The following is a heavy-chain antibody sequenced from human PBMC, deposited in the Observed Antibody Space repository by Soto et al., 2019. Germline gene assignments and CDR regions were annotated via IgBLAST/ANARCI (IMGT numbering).Heavy chain of an antibody. CDR2: ISYDGSNK. J-gene: IGHJ6*02. V-gene: IGHV3-30*18. CDR1: GFTFSSYG. CDR3: AKGSRRITIFGVVSIPYYYYYGMDV. Sequence: PGGSLRLSCAASGFTFSSYGMHWGRQAPGKGLEWVAVISYDGSNKYYADSVKGRFTISRDNSKNTLYLQMNSLRAEDTAVYYCAKGSRRITIFGVVSIPYYYYYGMDVWGQGTTVTVSS. D-gene: IGHD3-3*01.